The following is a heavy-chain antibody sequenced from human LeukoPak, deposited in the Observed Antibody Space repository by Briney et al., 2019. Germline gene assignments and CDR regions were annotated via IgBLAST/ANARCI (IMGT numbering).Heavy chain of an antibody. Sequence: PSETLSLTCAVYGGSFSGYYWSWIRQPPGKGLERIGEINHSGSTNYNPSLKSRVTISVDTSKNQFSLKLSSVTAADTAVYYCARGLSQGMTTVTTRDYWGQGTLVTVSS. CDR1: GGSFSGYY. D-gene: IGHD4-17*01. CDR2: INHSGST. J-gene: IGHJ4*02. V-gene: IGHV4-34*01. CDR3: ARGLSQGMTTVTTRDY.